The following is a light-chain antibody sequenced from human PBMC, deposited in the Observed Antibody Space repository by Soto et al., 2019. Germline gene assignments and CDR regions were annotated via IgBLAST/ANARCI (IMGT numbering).Light chain of an antibody. V-gene: IGLV2-8*01. J-gene: IGLJ1*01. CDR2: EVS. CDR1: SSDVGGYNF. CDR3: STYGGSDNYV. Sequence: QSVLTQPPSASGSPVHSVTISCTGTSSDVGGYNFVSWYQHHPGKAPKLMIYEVSQRPSGVPDRFSGSKSGNTASLTVSGLQAEDEADYYSSTYGGSDNYVFGTGTKVTVL.